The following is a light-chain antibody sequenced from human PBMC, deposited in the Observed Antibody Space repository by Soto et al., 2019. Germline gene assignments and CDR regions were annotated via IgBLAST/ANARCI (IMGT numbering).Light chain of an antibody. V-gene: IGLV1-44*01. J-gene: IGLJ2*01. CDR1: SSNIGSET. CDR3: AAWDDSLNGVV. CDR2: SNN. Sequence: QSVLTQPPSASGTPGQRVTISCSGSSSNIGSETVNWYQQLPGTAPKLLIYSNNQRPSGVPDRFSGSKSGTSASLAISGLQCEDEADYYCAAWDDSLNGVVFGGGTQLTVL.